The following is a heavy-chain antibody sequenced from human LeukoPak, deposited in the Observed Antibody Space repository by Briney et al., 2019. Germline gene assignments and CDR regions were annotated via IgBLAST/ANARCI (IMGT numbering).Heavy chain of an antibody. D-gene: IGHD4-17*01. Sequence: SETLSLTCTVSGGFISSGEYYWSWIRQPPGKGLEWIGYIYYTESTYYNPSLKSRVTISVDTSKNQFSLKLSSVTAADTAVYYCARVARDFGVYYYFDYWGQGTLVTVSS. CDR3: ARVARDFGVYYYFDY. CDR2: IYYTEST. CDR1: GGFISSGEYY. J-gene: IGHJ4*02. V-gene: IGHV4-30-4*01.